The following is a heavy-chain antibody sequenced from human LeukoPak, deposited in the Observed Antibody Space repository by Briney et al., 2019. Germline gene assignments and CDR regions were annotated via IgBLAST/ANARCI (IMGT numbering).Heavy chain of an antibody. CDR2: ISGSGGST. CDR1: GSTFSNYA. D-gene: IGHD3-10*01. CDR3: AKVDGASKASVY. J-gene: IGHJ4*02. Sequence: GGSLRLSCAAAGSTFSNYAMTWVRQAPGRGLEWVSSISGSGGSTYYADSAKGRFTISRDNSKNTLYLQMYSLRAEDTAVYYCAKVDGASKASVYWGQGALVTVSS. V-gene: IGHV3-23*01.